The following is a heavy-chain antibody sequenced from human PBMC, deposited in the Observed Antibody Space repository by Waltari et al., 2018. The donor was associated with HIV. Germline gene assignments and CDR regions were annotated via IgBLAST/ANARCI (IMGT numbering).Heavy chain of an antibody. CDR2: IDHNGNI. J-gene: IGHJ5*02. V-gene: IGHV4-34*01. CDR3: AGGHSAGYTGVLGTRWFDP. D-gene: IGHD6-19*01. CDR1: GGSLRDFY. Sequence: QVQVQQWGAGLLKPAETLSLTSAVYGGSLRDFYWTWIRQRPGKGLEWLGEIDHNGNINYNPSLKRRLTSSLGTSKNQWSLRLTSVTIADTAVYFCAGGHSAGYTGVLGTRWFDPWGQGTQVTVSS.